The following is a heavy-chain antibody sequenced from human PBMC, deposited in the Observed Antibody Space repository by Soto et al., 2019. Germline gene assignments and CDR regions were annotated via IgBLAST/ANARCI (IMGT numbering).Heavy chain of an antibody. CDR3: AKIFGTYSLGEIYDLDV. CDR2: INPKTGVT. V-gene: IGHV1-2*02. CDR1: GYIFVDSY. Sequence: ASVKVSCKASGYIFVDSYIHWVRQAPGQGLEWLGWINPKTGVTFFDQTFQDRLNMTSDTSLSTAYIDLRSLRRDDTAVYYCAKIFGTYSLGEIYDLDVWGQGTTVTVSS. J-gene: IGHJ6*02. D-gene: IGHD3-16*01.